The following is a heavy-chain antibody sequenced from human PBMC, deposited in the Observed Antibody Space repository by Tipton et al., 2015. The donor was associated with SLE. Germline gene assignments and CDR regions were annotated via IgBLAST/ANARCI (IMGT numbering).Heavy chain of an antibody. CDR3: ARGRDITMIVVVANDAFDI. J-gene: IGHJ3*02. CDR2: INHSGST. D-gene: IGHD3-22*01. Sequence: LSLTCAVYGGSFSGYYWSWIRQPPGKGLEWIGEINHSGSTNYNPSLKSRVTISVDTSKNQFSLKLSSVTAADTAVYYCARGRDITMIVVVANDAFDIWGQGTMVTVSS. CDR1: GGSFSGYY. V-gene: IGHV4-34*01.